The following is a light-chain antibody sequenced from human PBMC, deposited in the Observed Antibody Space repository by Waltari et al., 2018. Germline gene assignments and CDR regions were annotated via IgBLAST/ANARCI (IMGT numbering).Light chain of an antibody. V-gene: IGKV1-12*01. J-gene: IGKJ4*01. CDR3: QQVNSFPAT. Sequence: DIQMTQSPSSGSAFVGDSVTITCRARQSISNWLACYQQKPGKAPKLLIYGASDLHSGVPSRFSGSGAGTDFTLTISSLQAEDFATYYCQQVNSFPATFGGGTTVEIK. CDR2: GAS. CDR1: QSISNW.